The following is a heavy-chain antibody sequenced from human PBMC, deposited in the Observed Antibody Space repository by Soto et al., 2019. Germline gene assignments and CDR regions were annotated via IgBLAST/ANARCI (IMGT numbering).Heavy chain of an antibody. CDR3: ARGAAAAGTDWFDA. V-gene: IGHV3-23*01. CDR1: GFTFISYG. Sequence: EMQLLESGGGLVQPGGSLRLSCAASGFTFISYGMTWVRQAPGKGLEWVSGITTTGRNTYYAASVKGRFTISRDNSKNVVDLQMNSLRAEDTAVYYCARGAAAAGTDWFDAWGQGTLVTFSS. CDR2: ITTTGRNT. D-gene: IGHD6-13*01. J-gene: IGHJ5*02.